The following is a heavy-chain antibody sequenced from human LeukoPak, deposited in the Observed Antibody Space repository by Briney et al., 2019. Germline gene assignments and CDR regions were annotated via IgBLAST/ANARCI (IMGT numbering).Heavy chain of an antibody. V-gene: IGHV3-23*01. J-gene: IGHJ3*02. CDR2: ISGSGVNT. CDR3: AKGSVPVVAMNAFEI. Sequence: PGGSLRLSCAASGFTFSSYAMSWVRQAPGKGLEGVSVISGSGVNTYYADSVKGRFTISRDNSKNTLFLQMNSLRAEDTAVYYCAKGSVPVVAMNAFEIWGQGTMVTVSS. CDR1: GFTFSSYA. D-gene: IGHD2-2*01.